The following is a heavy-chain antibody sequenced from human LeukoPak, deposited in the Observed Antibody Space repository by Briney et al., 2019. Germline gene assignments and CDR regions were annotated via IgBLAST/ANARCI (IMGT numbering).Heavy chain of an antibody. D-gene: IGHD2-21*02. CDR2: FDPEDGET. V-gene: IGHV1-24*01. J-gene: IGHJ4*02. CDR1: GGTFSSYA. Sequence: GSSVKVSCKASGGTFSSYAISWVRQAPGQGLEWMGGFDPEDGETIYAQKFQGRVTMTEDTSTDTAYMELSSLRSEDTAVYYCATVGGDPGYWGQGTLVTVSS. CDR3: ATVGGDPGY.